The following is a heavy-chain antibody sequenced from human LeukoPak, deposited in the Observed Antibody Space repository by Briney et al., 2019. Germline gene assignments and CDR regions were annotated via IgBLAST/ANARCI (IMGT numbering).Heavy chain of an antibody. V-gene: IGHV4-39*01. Sequence: SETLSLTCTDSGGSIRSSSYYWGWIRQPPGKGLESIGSIYYSGSTYYNPSLKSRVTISVDTSKNQFSLKLSSVTAADTAVYYCAGHAIGGYSYGYPFYYWGQGTLVTVSS. CDR1: GGSIRSSSYY. CDR2: IYYSGST. CDR3: AGHAIGGYSYGYPFYY. J-gene: IGHJ4*02. D-gene: IGHD5-18*01.